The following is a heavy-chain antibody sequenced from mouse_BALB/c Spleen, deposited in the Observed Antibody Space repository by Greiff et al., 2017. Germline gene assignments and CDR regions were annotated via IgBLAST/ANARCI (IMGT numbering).Heavy chain of an antibody. V-gene: IGHV3-2*02. CDR1: GYSITSYYA. Sequence: VQLKESGPGLVKPSQSLSLTCTVTGYSITSYYAWNWIRQFPGNKLEWMGYISYSGSTSYNPSLKSRISITRDTSKNQFFLQLNSVTTEDTATYYCANAAWFAYWGQGTLVTVSA. J-gene: IGHJ3*01. CDR3: ANAAWFAY. CDR2: ISYSGST.